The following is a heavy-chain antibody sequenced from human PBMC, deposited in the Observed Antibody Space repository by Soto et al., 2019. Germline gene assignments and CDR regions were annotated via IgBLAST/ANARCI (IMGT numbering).Heavy chain of an antibody. Sequence: GGSLRLSCAASGFTFSSYGMHWVRQAPGKGLEWVAVISYDGSNKYYADSVKGRFTISRDNSKNTLYLQMNSLRAEDTAVYYCAKRIDDFWSGYWPIDYWGQGTLVTVSS. CDR1: GFTFSSYG. CDR2: ISYDGSNK. D-gene: IGHD3-3*01. J-gene: IGHJ4*02. CDR3: AKRIDDFWSGYWPIDY. V-gene: IGHV3-30*18.